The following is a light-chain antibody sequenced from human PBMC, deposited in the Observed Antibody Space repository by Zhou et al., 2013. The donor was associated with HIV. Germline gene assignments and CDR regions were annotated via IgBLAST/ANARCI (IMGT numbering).Light chain of an antibody. Sequence: DIQMTQSPSTLSASVGDRVTITCRASQSISRWLAWYQQKPGKAPKLLIYKASTLESGVPPRFGGSGSGTEFTLTISRLEPEDFAVYYCQQYGSSPRYTFGQGTKLEIK. CDR1: QSISRW. CDR2: KAS. J-gene: IGKJ2*01. CDR3: QQYGSSPRYT. V-gene: IGKV1-5*03.